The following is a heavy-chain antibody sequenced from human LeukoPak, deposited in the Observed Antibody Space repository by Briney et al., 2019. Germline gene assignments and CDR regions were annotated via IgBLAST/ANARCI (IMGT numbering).Heavy chain of an antibody. V-gene: IGHV4-30-2*01. CDR3: ARGRQLASTVV. CDR2: IYHSGST. D-gene: IGHD6-6*01. CDR1: GGSISSGGYY. Sequence: SETLSLTCTVSGGSISSGGYYWSWIRQPPGKGLEWIGYIYHSGSTYYNPSLKSRVTISVDRSKNQFSLKLSSVTAADTAVYYCARGRQLASTVVWGQGTLVTVSS. J-gene: IGHJ4*02.